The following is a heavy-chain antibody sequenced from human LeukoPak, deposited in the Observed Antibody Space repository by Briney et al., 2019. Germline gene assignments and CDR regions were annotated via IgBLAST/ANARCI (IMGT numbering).Heavy chain of an antibody. V-gene: IGHV3-53*01. CDR1: GFTFSSNY. J-gene: IGHJ4*02. CDR3: ARAHSSSDYFDC. Sequence: GGSLRLSCAASGFTFSSNYMNWVRQAPGKGLEWVSVIYTGGSAYYADSVKGRLTTSRDNSKNMLYLQMNSLKAEDTAIYYCARAHSSSDYFDCWGQGILVIVSS. D-gene: IGHD6-19*01. CDR2: IYTGGSA.